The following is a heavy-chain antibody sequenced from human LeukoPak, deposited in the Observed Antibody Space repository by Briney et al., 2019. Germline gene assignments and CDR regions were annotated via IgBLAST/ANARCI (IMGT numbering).Heavy chain of an antibody. CDR2: ISWNSGSI. D-gene: IGHD2-2*02. Sequence: GGSLRLSCAGSGFIFNNYAMHWVRQPPGKGLEWVSGISWNSGSIDYADSVKGRFTISRDNAKNSLYLQMNSLRVEDTAFYYCAKDNRRHYTRGPNPDSLHWGQGALVTVSS. J-gene: IGHJ4*02. CDR1: GFIFNNYA. CDR3: AKDNRRHYTRGPNPDSLH. V-gene: IGHV3-9*01.